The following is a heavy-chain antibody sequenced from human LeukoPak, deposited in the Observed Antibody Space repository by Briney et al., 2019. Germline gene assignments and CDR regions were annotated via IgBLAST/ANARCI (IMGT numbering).Heavy chain of an antibody. Sequence: GGSLRLSCAVSGFTFSNYGMSWVRQAPGKGLEWVSTISGSGGRTYYADSVKGRFTISRDNSKNTLYLQMNSLRAEDTAVYYCARDLITMVRGVIDFWGQGTLVTVSS. V-gene: IGHV3-23*01. D-gene: IGHD3-10*01. CDR3: ARDLITMVRGVIDF. J-gene: IGHJ4*02. CDR1: GFTFSNYG. CDR2: ISGSGGRT.